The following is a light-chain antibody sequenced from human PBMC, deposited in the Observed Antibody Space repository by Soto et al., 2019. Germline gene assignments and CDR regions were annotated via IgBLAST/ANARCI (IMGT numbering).Light chain of an antibody. Sequence: DIQMTQSPSSLSASVGDRVTITCRASQSISSYLNWYHQKPGKAPNLLIYAASSLQSGVPSRFSGSGSGTEFTLTISSLQPEDFVTYYCQQNYSPSFTFGQGTRLEI. CDR2: AAS. V-gene: IGKV1-39*01. CDR3: QQNYSPSFT. J-gene: IGKJ5*01. CDR1: QSISSY.